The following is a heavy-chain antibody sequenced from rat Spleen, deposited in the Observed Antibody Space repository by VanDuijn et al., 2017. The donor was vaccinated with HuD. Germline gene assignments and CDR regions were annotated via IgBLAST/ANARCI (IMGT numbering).Heavy chain of an antibody. CDR1: GFTFSDYY. J-gene: IGHJ2*01. CDR2: ISSGGGGI. CDR3: TRGIHYHDVPYYYEY. V-gene: IGHV5-20*01. D-gene: IGHD1-12*02. Sequence: EVQLVESGGGLVQPGRSLKVSCAASGFTFSDYYMAWVRQAPKKGLEWVAYISSGGGGIYYPDSVQGRFTIARHNAKSTLYLQMNSLRAEDTATYYCTRGIHYHDVPYYYEYWGQGVMVTVSA.